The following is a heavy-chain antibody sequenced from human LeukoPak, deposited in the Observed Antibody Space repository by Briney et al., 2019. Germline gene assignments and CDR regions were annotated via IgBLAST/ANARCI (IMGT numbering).Heavy chain of an antibody. V-gene: IGHV3-53*01. CDR3: ARGYYDSSGYYYYFDY. J-gene: IGHJ4*02. D-gene: IGHD3-22*01. Sequence: PGGSLRLSCAASGFTVSSNYMSWVRQAPGKGLEWVSVIYSGGSTNYADFVKGRFTISRDNSKNTLYLQMNSLRAEDTAVYYCARGYYDSSGYYYYFDYWGQGTLVTVSS. CDR2: IYSGGST. CDR1: GFTVSSNY.